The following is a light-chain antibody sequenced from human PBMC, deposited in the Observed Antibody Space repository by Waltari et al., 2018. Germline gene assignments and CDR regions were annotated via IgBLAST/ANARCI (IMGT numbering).Light chain of an antibody. CDR2: EVS. V-gene: IGLV2-14*01. J-gene: IGLJ1*01. CDR3: SSYTSSSPYV. CDR1: SSDVGGYNY. Sequence: QSALTQPASVSGSPGQSITISCTGTSSDVGGYNYASWYQQHPGKAPKPMIYEVSNRPSGVSNRFSGSKSGNTASLTISGLQAEDEADYYCSSYTSSSPYVFGTGTKVTVL.